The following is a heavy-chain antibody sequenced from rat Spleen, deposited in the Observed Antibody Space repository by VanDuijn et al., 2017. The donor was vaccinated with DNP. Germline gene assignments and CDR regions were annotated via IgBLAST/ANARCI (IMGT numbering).Heavy chain of an antibody. CDR2: ILSADSRT. J-gene: IGHJ2*01. CDR3: ARQDYSGDDPFNY. CDR1: GFTFSDYN. Sequence: EVQLVESGGGLVQPGRSLKLSCAASGFTFSDYNMAWVRQAPKKGLEWVATILSADSRTYYRDSVKGRFTISRDNAKNTLYLQMNSLRSEDTATYYCARQDYSGDDPFNYWGQGVMVTVSS. V-gene: IGHV5S10*01. D-gene: IGHD1-1*01.